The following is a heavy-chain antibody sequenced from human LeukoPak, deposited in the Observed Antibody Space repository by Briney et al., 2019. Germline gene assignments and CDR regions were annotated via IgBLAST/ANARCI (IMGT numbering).Heavy chain of an antibody. CDR2: IYHSGGT. V-gene: IGHV4-4*02. CDR1: GGSISSSNW. D-gene: IGHD2-2*02. J-gene: IGHJ3*02. CDR3: ARLRIVPAAIPLRDAFDI. Sequence: SGTLSLTCAVSGGSISSSNWWSWVRQPPGKGLEWIGEIYHSGGTNYNPSLKSRVTISVDTSKNQFSLKLSSVTAADTAVYYCARLRIVPAAIPLRDAFDIWGQGTMVTVSS.